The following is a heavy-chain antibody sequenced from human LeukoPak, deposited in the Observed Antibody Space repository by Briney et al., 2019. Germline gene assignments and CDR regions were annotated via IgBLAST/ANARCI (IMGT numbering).Heavy chain of an antibody. J-gene: IGHJ3*02. CDR1: GGTFSSYA. Sequence: ASVKVSCKASGGTFSSYAISWVRQAPGQGLEWMGRIIPIFGTANYAQKFQGRVTITTDESTSTAYMELSSLRSEDTAVYYCARDILGTAERAFDIWGQGTMVTVSS. V-gene: IGHV1-69*05. CDR3: ARDILGTAERAFDI. D-gene: IGHD1-26*01. CDR2: IIPIFGTA.